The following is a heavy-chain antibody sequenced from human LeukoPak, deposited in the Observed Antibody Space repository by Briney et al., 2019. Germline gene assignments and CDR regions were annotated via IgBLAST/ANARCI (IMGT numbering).Heavy chain of an antibody. CDR2: IKEDGSEK. D-gene: IGHD1-26*01. Sequence: GGSLRLSCAASGFTFSSHWMNWVRQAPGKGLEWVANIKEDGSEKYYVDSVKGRFTISRDNAKNSLCLQMNSLRAEDTAIYYCARSGGYWGQGTLVTVSS. V-gene: IGHV3-7*05. CDR3: ARSGGY. CDR1: GFTFSSHW. J-gene: IGHJ4*02.